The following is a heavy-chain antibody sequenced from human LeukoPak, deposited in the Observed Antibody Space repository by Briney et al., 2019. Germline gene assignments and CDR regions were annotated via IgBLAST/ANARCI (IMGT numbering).Heavy chain of an antibody. Sequence: GGSLRLSSAASGFTFSGYEMNWVRQARGKGLEWVSYISSSGYTIFYADSVKGRFTISRDNANKSLYLQMNSLRAEDTAVYYCAREVAFDYCDYWGQGTLVAVSS. CDR2: ISSSGYTI. D-gene: IGHD2-15*01. CDR3: AREVAFDYCDY. V-gene: IGHV3-48*03. J-gene: IGHJ4*02. CDR1: GFTFSGYE.